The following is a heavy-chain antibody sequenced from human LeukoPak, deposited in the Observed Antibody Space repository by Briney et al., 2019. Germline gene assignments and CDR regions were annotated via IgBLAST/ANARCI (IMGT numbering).Heavy chain of an antibody. D-gene: IGHD6-6*01. V-gene: IGHV4-59*01. CDR2: IYYSGST. J-gene: IGHJ4*02. CDR1: GGSFSGYY. CDR3: ARASQGVAARPRRYFDY. Sequence: SETLSLTCAVYGGSFSGYYWSWIRQPPGKGLEWIGYIYYSGSTNYNPSLKSRVTISVDTSKNQFSLKLSSVTAADTAVYYCARASQGVAARPRRYFDYWGQGTLVTVSS.